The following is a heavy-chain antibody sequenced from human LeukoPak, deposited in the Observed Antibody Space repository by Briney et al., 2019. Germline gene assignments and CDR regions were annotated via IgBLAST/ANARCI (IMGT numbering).Heavy chain of an antibody. CDR3: ARGDFIRLITMVRGVIPPDYYYYGMDV. CDR2: INPNSGGT. J-gene: IGHJ6*04. CDR1: GYTFTGYY. V-gene: IGHV1-2*04. D-gene: IGHD3-10*01. Sequence: ASVKVSCKASGYTFTGYYMHWMRQAPGQGLEWMGWINPNSGGTNYAQKFQGWVTMTRDASISTAYMELSRLRSDDTAVYYCARGDFIRLITMVRGVIPPDYYYYGMDVWGKGTTVTVSS.